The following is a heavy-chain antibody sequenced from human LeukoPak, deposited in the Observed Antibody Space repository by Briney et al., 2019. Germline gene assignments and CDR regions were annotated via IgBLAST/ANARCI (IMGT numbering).Heavy chain of an antibody. CDR1: EYFFATYW. CDR3: ASEYCSGGNCYFDY. J-gene: IGHJ4*02. D-gene: IGHD2-15*01. V-gene: IGHV5-51*01. Sequence: GESLKISSKGSEYFFATYWSGWVRQMPGQGLEWMGIIFPGDSDTRYSPSFQGQVTISADKSISTAYLQWSSLKASDTAIYYCASEYCSGGNCYFDYWGQGTLVTVSS. CDR2: IFPGDSDT.